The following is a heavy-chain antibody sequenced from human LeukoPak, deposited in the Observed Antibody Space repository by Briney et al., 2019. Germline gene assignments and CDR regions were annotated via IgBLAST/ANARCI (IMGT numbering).Heavy chain of an antibody. CDR1: DGSISSYY. CDR3: ARPMTIFGVVEDRFDP. J-gene: IGHJ5*02. Sequence: SETLSLTCTVSDGSISSYYGSWIRQPPGKGLESIGYIDYSGSSNYNPSLTSRVTISVDTSKTQFSLKLNSVTAADTAVYYCARPMTIFGVVEDRFDPWGQGILVTVSS. V-gene: IGHV4-59*08. CDR2: IDYSGSS. D-gene: IGHD3-3*01.